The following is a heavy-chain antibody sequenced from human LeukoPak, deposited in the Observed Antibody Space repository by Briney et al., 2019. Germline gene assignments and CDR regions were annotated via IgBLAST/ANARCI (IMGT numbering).Heavy chain of an antibody. V-gene: IGHV3-15*01. CDR3: APSVHFSGGYFDY. D-gene: IGHD3-10*01. CDR2: IKSKLDGGTT. Sequence: KAGGSLRLSCAASGFTVSSNYMSWVRQAPGKGLEWVGRIKSKLDGGTTDYGSPVKGRFTISRDDSKKMFYLQMNSLKTEDTAVYYCAPSVHFSGGYFDYWGQGTLVTVSS. J-gene: IGHJ4*02. CDR1: GFTVSSNY.